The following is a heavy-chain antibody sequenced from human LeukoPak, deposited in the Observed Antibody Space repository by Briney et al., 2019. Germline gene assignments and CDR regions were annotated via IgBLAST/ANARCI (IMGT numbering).Heavy chain of an antibody. D-gene: IGHD6-13*01. J-gene: IGHJ4*02. CDR1: GFTFSSYA. CDR3: AKSGSYSSSYYFDY. V-gene: IGHV3-23*01. Sequence: TGGSLRLSCAASGFTFSSYAMSWVRQAPGKGLEWVSAISGSGGSTYYADSVKGRFTISRDNSKSTLYLQMNSLRAEDTAVYYCAKSGSYSSSYYFDYWGQGTLVTVSS. CDR2: ISGSGGST.